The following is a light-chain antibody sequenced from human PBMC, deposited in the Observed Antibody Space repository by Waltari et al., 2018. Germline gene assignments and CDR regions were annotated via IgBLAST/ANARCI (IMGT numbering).Light chain of an antibody. Sequence: DIVMTQSPDSLALSLGERATINCRSSQSLLFSSNHKNYLAWYQKKPGQPPKLLIYCASTRDSGVPDRFSGSGSGTDFTLTISGLQAEDVAVYYCQQYFTTPRAFGQGTKVEIK. J-gene: IGKJ1*01. CDR2: CAS. CDR3: QQYFTTPRA. V-gene: IGKV4-1*01. CDR1: QSLLFSSNHKNY.